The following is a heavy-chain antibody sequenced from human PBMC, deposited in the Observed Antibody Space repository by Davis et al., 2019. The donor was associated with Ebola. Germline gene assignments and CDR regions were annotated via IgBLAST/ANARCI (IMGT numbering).Heavy chain of an antibody. V-gene: IGHV1-8*01. CDR2: MNPNSGNT. D-gene: IGHD2-15*01. CDR1: GYTFTSYD. J-gene: IGHJ4*02. CDR3: ARGPRYCSGGSCPFDY. Sequence: ASVKVPCKASGYTFTSYDINWVRQATGQGLEWMGWMNPNSGNTGYAQKFQGRVTMTRNTSISTAYMELSSLRSEDTAVYYCARGPRYCSGGSCPFDYWGQGTLVTVSS.